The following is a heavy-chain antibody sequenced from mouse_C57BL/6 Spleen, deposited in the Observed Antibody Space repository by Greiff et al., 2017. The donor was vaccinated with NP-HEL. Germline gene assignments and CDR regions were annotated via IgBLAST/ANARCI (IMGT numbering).Heavy chain of an antibody. CDR3: ARDLGGAMDY. J-gene: IGHJ4*01. D-gene: IGHD4-1*01. Sequence: EVKLQESGGGLVKPGGSLKLSCAASGFTFSSYAMSWVRQTPEKRLEWVATISDGGSYTYYPDNVKGRFTISRDNAKNNLYLQMRQLKAEDTAMYYCARDLGGAMDYWGQGTSVTVSS. CDR1: GFTFSSYA. CDR2: ISDGGSYT. V-gene: IGHV5-4*01.